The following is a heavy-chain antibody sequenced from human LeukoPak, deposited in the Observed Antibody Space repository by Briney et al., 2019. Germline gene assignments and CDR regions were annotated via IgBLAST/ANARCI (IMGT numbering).Heavy chain of an antibody. Sequence: EASVKASCKASGYTFTGYYMHWVRQAPGQGLEWMGWINPNSGGTNYAQKFQGRVTMTRDTSISTAYMELSRLRSDDTAVYYCARKLMRWSRDLDIWGQGTMVTVSS. CDR1: GYTFTGYY. CDR3: ARKLMRWSRDLDI. V-gene: IGHV1-2*02. D-gene: IGHD2-8*01. J-gene: IGHJ3*02. CDR2: INPNSGGT.